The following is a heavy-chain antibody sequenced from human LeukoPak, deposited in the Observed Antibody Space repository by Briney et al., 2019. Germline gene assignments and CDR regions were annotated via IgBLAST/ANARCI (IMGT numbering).Heavy chain of an antibody. J-gene: IGHJ4*02. CDR2: IIPIFGTA. Sequence: GASVKVSCKASGYTFTNYHMHWVRQAPGQGLEWMGGIIPIFGTANYAQKFQGRVTITADESTSTAYMELSSLRSEDTAVYYCARGECSGGSCYVYFDYWGQGTLVTVSS. CDR1: GYTFTNYH. V-gene: IGHV1-69*13. D-gene: IGHD2-15*01. CDR3: ARGECSGGSCYVYFDY.